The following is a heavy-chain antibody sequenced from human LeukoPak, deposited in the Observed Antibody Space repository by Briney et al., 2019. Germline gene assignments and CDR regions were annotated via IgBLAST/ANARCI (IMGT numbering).Heavy chain of an antibody. Sequence: PSQTLSLTCTVSGGSISSGSYYWSWIRQPAGKGLEWIGRIYTSGSTNYNPSLKSRVTISVDTSKNQFSLKLSSVTAADTAVYYCVSFWKGCYYLSWDAFDIWGQGTMVTVSS. CDR2: IYTSGST. V-gene: IGHV4-61*02. J-gene: IGHJ3*02. D-gene: IGHD3-10*01. CDR3: VSFWKGCYYLSWDAFDI. CDR1: GGSISSGSYY.